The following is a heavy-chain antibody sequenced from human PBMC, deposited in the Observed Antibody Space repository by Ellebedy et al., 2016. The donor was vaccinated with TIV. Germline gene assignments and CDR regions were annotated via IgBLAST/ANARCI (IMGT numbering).Heavy chain of an antibody. Sequence: SETLSLTCTVSGDSISRSSYYWGWIRQPPGKGLKWIGCVFYSGSTDYNPSLKSRVTISADTTKNQFSLRLSSVTAADTAVYYCARWFGELLYIRWFDPWGQGTLVTVSS. CDR1: GDSISRSSYY. CDR3: ARWFGELLYIRWFDP. V-gene: IGHV4-39*01. CDR2: VFYSGST. D-gene: IGHD3-10*01. J-gene: IGHJ5*02.